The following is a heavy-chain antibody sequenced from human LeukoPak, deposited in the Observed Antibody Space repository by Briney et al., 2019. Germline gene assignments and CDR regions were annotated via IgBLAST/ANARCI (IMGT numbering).Heavy chain of an antibody. CDR2: IYSGGST. J-gene: IGHJ6*04. V-gene: IGHV3-53*01. D-gene: IGHD4-17*01. CDR1: GFTVSYNY. Sequence: GSLRLSCAASGFTVSYNYMSWVRQAPGKGLEWVSVIYSGGSTYYADSVKGRFTISRDNSKNTLYLQVNSLRVEDTAVYYCARGPSDYGYYYYGMDVWGKGTTVTVSS. CDR3: ARGPSDYGYYYYGMDV.